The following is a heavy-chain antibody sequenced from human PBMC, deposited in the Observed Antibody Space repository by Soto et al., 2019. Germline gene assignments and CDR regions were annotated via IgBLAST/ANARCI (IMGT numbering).Heavy chain of an antibody. CDR3: ARDDRRLRYRRSCFDY. CDR1: GFTFSSYS. CDR2: ISSSSSTI. V-gene: IGHV3-48*01. J-gene: IGHJ4*02. Sequence: EVQLVESGGGLVQPGGSLRLSCAASGFTFSSYSMNWVRQAPGKGLEWVSYISSSSSTIYYADSVKGRFTISRDNAKNSLYLQMNSLRAEDTAVYYCARDDRRLRYRRSCFDYWGQGTLVTVSS. D-gene: IGHD3-16*02.